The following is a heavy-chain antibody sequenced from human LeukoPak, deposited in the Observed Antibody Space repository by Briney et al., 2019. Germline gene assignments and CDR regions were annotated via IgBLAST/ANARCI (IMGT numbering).Heavy chain of an antibody. Sequence: GGSLRLSCAASGFTFSNAWMSWVRQAPGKGLEWVGRIKSKTDGGTTDYAAPVKGRFTISRDDSKNTLYLQMDSLKTEDTAVYYCTTDLNPELIVVVPAASGWGQGTLVTVSS. J-gene: IGHJ4*02. CDR2: IKSKTDGGTT. V-gene: IGHV3-15*01. CDR3: TTDLNPELIVVVPAASG. CDR1: GFTFSNAW. D-gene: IGHD2-2*01.